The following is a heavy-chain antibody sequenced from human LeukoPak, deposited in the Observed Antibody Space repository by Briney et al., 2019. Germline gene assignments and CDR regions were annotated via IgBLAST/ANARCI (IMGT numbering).Heavy chain of an antibody. J-gene: IGHJ4*02. D-gene: IGHD3-9*01. Sequence: GGSLRLSCAASGFTFSSYAMHWVRQAPGKGLEWVAVISYDGSNKYYADSVKGRFTISRDNSKNTLYLQMNSLRAEDTAVYYCARAHYDILTGSLDYWGQGTLVTVSS. CDR1: GFTFSSYA. V-gene: IGHV3-30-3*01. CDR2: ISYDGSNK. CDR3: ARAHYDILTGSLDY.